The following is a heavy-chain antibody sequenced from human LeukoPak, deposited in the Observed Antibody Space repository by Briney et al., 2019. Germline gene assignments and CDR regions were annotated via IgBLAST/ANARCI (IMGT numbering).Heavy chain of an antibody. CDR1: GSTFTSYG. D-gene: IGHD2-21*02. Sequence: ASVKVSCKASGSTFTSYGISWVRQPPGQGLGWMGWISAYNGNTNYAQKLQGRVTMTTDTSTSTAYMELRSLRSDDTAVYYCARVLGTAGSFDPWGQGTLVTVSS. CDR2: ISAYNGNT. V-gene: IGHV1-18*01. J-gene: IGHJ5*02. CDR3: ARVLGTAGSFDP.